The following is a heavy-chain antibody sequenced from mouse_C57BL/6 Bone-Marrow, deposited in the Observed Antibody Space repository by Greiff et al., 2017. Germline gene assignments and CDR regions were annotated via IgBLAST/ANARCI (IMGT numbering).Heavy chain of an antibody. CDR2: IDPEDGDT. J-gene: IGHJ2*01. CDR3: TTFYDGYYLDY. Sequence: EVKLQESGAELVRPGASVKLSCTASGFNIKDYYMHWVKQRPEQGLEWIGRIDPEDGDTEYAPKFPGKATMTAATSSNTAYLQLSSLTSEDTSVYYCTTFYDGYYLDYWGQGTTLTVSS. CDR1: GFNIKDYY. D-gene: IGHD2-3*01. V-gene: IGHV14-1*01.